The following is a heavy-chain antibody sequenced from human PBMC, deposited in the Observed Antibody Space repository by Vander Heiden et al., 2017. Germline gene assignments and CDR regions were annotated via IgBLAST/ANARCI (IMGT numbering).Heavy chain of an antibody. V-gene: IGHV4-31*03. J-gene: IGHJ3*02. CDR3: ARDRCTNGVCYLPDAFDI. Sequence: QVQLQESGPGLVKPSQTLSLTCTVSGGSISSGGYYWSWIRQHPGKGLEWIGYIYYSGSTYYNPSLKSRVTISVDTSKNQFSLKLSSVTAADTAVYDCARDRCTNGVCYLPDAFDIWGQGTMVTVSS. CDR2: IYYSGST. D-gene: IGHD2-8*01. CDR1: GGSISSGGYY.